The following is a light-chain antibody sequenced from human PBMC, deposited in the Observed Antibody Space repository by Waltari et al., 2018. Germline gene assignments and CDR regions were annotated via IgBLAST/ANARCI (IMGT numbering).Light chain of an antibody. Sequence: QSALTQPASVSGSPGQSISISCIGTRSDLGPFNLVSWYFQYPGTAPKLLIYDLSQRPSGVSNRFSGSKSGNTASLTISGLQAEDEAIYYCCSYAGSRTWVFGGGAKLTVL. V-gene: IGLV2-23*02. J-gene: IGLJ3*02. CDR1: RSDLGPFNL. CDR3: CSYAGSRTWV. CDR2: DLS.